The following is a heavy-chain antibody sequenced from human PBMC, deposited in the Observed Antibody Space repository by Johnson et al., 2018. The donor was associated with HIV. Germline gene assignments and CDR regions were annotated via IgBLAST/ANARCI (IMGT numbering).Heavy chain of an antibody. J-gene: IGHJ3*02. CDR3: ALGGSWYAFDI. CDR1: GFTVSSNY. D-gene: IGHD2-15*01. CDR2: IYSGGST. Sequence: VQLVESGGGLVHPGGSLRLSCAASGFTVSSNYMNWVRQAPGKGLEWVSVIYSGGSTYYADSVKGRFTISRDNSKNTLYLQMNSLRAEDTAVYYCALGGSWYAFDIWGQGTMVTVSS. V-gene: IGHV3-66*01.